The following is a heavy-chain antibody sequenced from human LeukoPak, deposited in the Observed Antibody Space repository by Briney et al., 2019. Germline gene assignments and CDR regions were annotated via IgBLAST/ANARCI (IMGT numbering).Heavy chain of an antibody. CDR1: GFTVSSNY. D-gene: IGHD3-10*01. CDR2: IYSGGST. CDR3: ARDLYYYGSGSLDY. Sequence: GGSLRLSCAASGFTVSSNYMSWVRQAPGKGLEWVSVIYSGGSTYYADSVKGRFTISRDNSKNTLYLQMNSLRAEDTAVYYCARDLYYYGSGSLDYWAREPWSPSPQ. V-gene: IGHV3-66*01. J-gene: IGHJ4*02.